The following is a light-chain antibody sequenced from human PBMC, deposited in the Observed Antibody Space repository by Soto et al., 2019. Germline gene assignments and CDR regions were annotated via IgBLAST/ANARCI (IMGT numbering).Light chain of an antibody. Sequence: QAVVTQEPSLTVSPGGTVTLTCGSSTGAVTSGHYPYWFQQKAGQAPRTLIYDTNNKHSWTPARFSGSLLGGKAALTLSSAQPEDEAEYYCLLSYSGGWVFGGGTKVTVL. CDR3: LLSYSGGWV. CDR2: DTN. V-gene: IGLV7-46*01. J-gene: IGLJ3*02. CDR1: TGAVTSGHY.